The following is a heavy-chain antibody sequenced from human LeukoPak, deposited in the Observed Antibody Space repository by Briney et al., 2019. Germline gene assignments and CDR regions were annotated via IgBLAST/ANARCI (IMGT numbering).Heavy chain of an antibody. J-gene: IGHJ4*02. CDR2: INADNGNT. Sequence: ASVKVSCKASGYTFNSHPMHWVRQAPGQRLEWMGWINADNGNTRYSQKLQGRVTITRDTSANTAYMELNGLRAEDTAVYYCAKDTYYYDNPYYFDYWGQGTLVTVSS. CDR1: GYTFNSHP. CDR3: AKDTYYYDNPYYFDY. V-gene: IGHV1-3*01. D-gene: IGHD3-22*01.